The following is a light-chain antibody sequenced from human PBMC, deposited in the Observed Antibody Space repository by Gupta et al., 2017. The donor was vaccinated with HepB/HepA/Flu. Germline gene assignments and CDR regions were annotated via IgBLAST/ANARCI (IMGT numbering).Light chain of an antibody. J-gene: IGKJ1*01. CDR1: QYVSSY. CDR2: DAS. CDR3: QQRSNRPRT. Sequence: VLSLSPATLSLSPGERATLSCRASQYVSSYLAWYQQKPGRAPRLLIYDASNRATGIPARFSGSGSGTDFTLTISSLEPEDFAVYYCQQRSNRPRTFGQGTXVDIK. V-gene: IGKV3-11*01.